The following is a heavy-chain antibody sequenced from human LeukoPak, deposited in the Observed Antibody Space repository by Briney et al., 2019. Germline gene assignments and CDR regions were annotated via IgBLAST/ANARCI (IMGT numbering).Heavy chain of an antibody. V-gene: IGHV3-48*03. J-gene: IGHJ4*02. D-gene: IGHD3-16*02. CDR3: AGGTYDYVRGSYRQDY. Sequence: PGGSLRLSCAASGFTFSNCEMNWVRQAPGKGLEWVSYISSSGTLIHYADSVKGRFTISRDNAKNSLYLQMNSLRAEDTAVYYCAGGTYDYVRGSYRQDYWGQGTLVTVSS. CDR2: ISSSGTLI. CDR1: GFTFSNCE.